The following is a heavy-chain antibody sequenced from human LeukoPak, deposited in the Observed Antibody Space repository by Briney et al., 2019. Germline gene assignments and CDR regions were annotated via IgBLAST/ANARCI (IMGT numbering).Heavy chain of an antibody. CDR1: GYSISRNYY. D-gene: IGHD6-19*01. CDR3: AREGGQQWLVDWYFDL. Sequence: PSETLSLTCGVSGYSISRNYYWGWIRQPPGKGLEWIGSIYHSGSTYYNPSLKSRVTISVDTSKNQFSLKLNSVTAADTAVYYCAREGGQQWLVDWYFDLWGRGTLVTVSS. V-gene: IGHV4-38-2*02. J-gene: IGHJ2*01. CDR2: IYHSGST.